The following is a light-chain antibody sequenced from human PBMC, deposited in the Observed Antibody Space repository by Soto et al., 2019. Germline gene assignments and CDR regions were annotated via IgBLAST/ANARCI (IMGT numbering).Light chain of an antibody. Sequence: QSVLTQPASVSGSPGQSITISCTGTSRDVGAYNYVSWYQQHPGKAPKLMIYEVNNRPSGVSNRFSGSKSGNTASLTISGLQAEEEADYYCSSYTTSSTYVFGTGTKVTVL. CDR2: EVN. CDR1: SRDVGAYNY. CDR3: SSYTTSSTYV. V-gene: IGLV2-14*01. J-gene: IGLJ1*01.